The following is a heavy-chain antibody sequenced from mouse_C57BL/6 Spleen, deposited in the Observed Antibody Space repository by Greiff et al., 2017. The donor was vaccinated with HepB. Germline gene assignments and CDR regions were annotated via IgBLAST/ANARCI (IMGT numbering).Heavy chain of an antibody. V-gene: IGHV1-7*01. J-gene: IGHJ3*01. D-gene: IGHD1-1*01. Sequence: VQLQQSGAELAKPGASVKLSCKASGYTFTSYWMHWVKQRPGQGLEWIGYINPSSGYTKYNQKFKDKATLTADKSSSTAYMQLSSLTYEDSAVYDCAREGSSSYAWFAYWGQGTLVTVSA. CDR2: INPSSGYT. CDR1: GYTFTSYW. CDR3: AREGSSSYAWFAY.